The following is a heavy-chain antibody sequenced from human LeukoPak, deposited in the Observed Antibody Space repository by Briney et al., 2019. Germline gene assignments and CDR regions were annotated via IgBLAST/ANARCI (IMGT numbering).Heavy chain of an antibody. CDR1: GGPFRGFF. J-gene: IGHJ5*02. V-gene: IGHV4-34*01. CDR2: VSHSGSS. Sequence: SETLSLTCAVYGGPFRGFFWSWIRQAPGKGLERIGEVSHSGSSNYNPSLKSRINISLDTSKSQFSLRLTSVTAADTAVYYCARGIFYGGRNQYIWLDLWGQGTLVTVSS. CDR3: ARGIFYGGRNQYIWLDL. D-gene: IGHD4-23*01.